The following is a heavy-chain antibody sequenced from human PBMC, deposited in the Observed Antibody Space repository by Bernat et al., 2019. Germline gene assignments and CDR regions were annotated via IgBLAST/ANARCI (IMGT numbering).Heavy chain of an antibody. D-gene: IGHD3-3*01. CDR2: IYYSGST. V-gene: IGHV4-39*01. CDR3: ATCHAPNYDCWRGYYGGCYFDY. Sequence: QLQLQESGPGLVKPSETLSLTSTVSGGSVNSSSYYWGWIRQPPGEGLEWIGIIYYSGSTYYNPSLKSRVTISVDTSKNQFSLKLSSVTAADTAIYYCATCHAPNYDCWRGYYGGCYFDYWGQGTLVTVSS. J-gene: IGHJ4*02. CDR1: GGSVNSSSYY.